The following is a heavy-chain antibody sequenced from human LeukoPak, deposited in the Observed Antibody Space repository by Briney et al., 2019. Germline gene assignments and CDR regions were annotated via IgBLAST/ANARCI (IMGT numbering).Heavy chain of an antibody. J-gene: IGHJ5*02. D-gene: IGHD3-22*01. CDR1: GFTFSNYW. CDR2: IYSDGINT. Sequence: GGSLRLSCAASGFTFSNYWMHWVRHAPGKGLVWVSRIYSDGINTSYADSVKGRFTISRDNAKNTLNLQMNSLRAEDTAVYYCARDLGQYYDTSDNWFDPWGQGTLVTVSS. V-gene: IGHV3-74*01. CDR3: ARDLGQYYDTSDNWFDP.